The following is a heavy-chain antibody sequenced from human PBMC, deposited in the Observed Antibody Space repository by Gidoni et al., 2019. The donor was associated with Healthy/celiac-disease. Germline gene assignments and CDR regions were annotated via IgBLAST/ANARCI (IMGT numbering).Heavy chain of an antibody. CDR2: ISWNSGSI. CDR3: AKDIRYSSSWYDGGGLDY. D-gene: IGHD6-13*01. Sequence: EVQLVESGGGLVQPGRSLRLSCAASGFTFDDYAMLWVRQAPGKGLEWVSGISWNSGSIGYADSVKGRFTISRDNAKNSLYLQMNSLRAENTALYYCAKDIRYSSSWYDGGGLDYWGQGTLVTVSS. V-gene: IGHV3-9*01. CDR1: GFTFDDYA. J-gene: IGHJ4*02.